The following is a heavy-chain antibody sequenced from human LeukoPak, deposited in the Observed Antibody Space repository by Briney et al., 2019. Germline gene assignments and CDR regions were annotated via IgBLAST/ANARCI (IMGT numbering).Heavy chain of an antibody. V-gene: IGHV3-66*01. CDR1: GFTVSSNY. J-gene: IGHJ4*02. CDR2: IYSGGST. Sequence: PGGSLRLSCAASGFTVSSNYMGWVRQAPGKGLEWVSVIYSGGSTYYADSVKGRFTISRDNSKNTLYLQMNSLRVEDTAVYYCSRGGNQYYFDYWGQGTLVTVSS. D-gene: IGHD3-10*01. CDR3: SRGGNQYYFDY.